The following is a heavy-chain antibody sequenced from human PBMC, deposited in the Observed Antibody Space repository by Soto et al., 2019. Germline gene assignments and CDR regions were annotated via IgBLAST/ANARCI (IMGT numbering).Heavy chain of an antibody. V-gene: IGHV2-5*01. CDR1: GFSLSTSGVG. CDR3: AHRLEGGCELLQGADAFDI. CDR2: IYWNDDK. D-gene: IGHD1-26*01. J-gene: IGHJ3*02. Sequence: QITLKESGPTLVKPTQPLTLTCTFSGFSLSTSGVGVGWIRQPPGKALEWLALIYWNDDKRYSPSLKSRLTITKDTSKNQVVLTMTNMDPVDTATYYCAHRLEGGCELLQGADAFDIWGQGTMVTVSS.